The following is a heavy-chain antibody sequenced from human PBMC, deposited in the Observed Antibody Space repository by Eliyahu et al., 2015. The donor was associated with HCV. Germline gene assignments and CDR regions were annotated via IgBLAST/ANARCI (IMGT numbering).Heavy chain of an antibody. J-gene: IGHJ5*02. CDR3: ARVPRPYGSGIYDP. CDR2: IKGDGSEK. V-gene: IGHV3-7*03. D-gene: IGHD3-10*01. Sequence: EVQLVESGGGLVQPGGSLRLSCAASGFTFSNYWMSWVRQSPGKGLEWLANIKGDGSEKYYVDSVKGRFTISRDNAKNSLYLQMDNLRAEDTAVYYCARVPRPYGSGIYDPWGQGTLVTVSS. CDR1: GFTFSNYW.